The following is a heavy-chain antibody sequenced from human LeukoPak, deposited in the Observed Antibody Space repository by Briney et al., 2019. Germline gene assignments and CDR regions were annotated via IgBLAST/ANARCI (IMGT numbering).Heavy chain of an antibody. J-gene: IGHJ4*02. V-gene: IGHV4-31*03. CDR3: ARGSPPDFDY. Sequence: SETLSLTCTVSGGSISSGGYYWSWIRQHPGKGLEWIGYIYYSGSTYYNPSLKSRVTISVDTSKNQFSLKLSSVTAADTAVYYCARGSPPDFDYWGQGTLVTVSS. CDR1: GGSISSGGYY. CDR2: IYYSGST.